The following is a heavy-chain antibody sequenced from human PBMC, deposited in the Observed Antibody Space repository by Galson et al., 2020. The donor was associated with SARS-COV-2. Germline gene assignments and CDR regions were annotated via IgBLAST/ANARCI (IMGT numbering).Heavy chain of an antibody. CDR1: GYTLTELS. J-gene: IGHJ5*02. CDR2: FDPEDGET. V-gene: IGHV1-24*01. D-gene: IGHD3-3*01. Sequence: ASVKVSCKVPGYTLTELSMHWVRQAPGKGLEWMGGFDPEDGETIYAQKFQGRVTMTEDTSTDTAYMELSSLRSEDTAVYYCATSTIFGVVISWFDPWGQGTLVTVSS. CDR3: ATSTIFGVVISWFDP.